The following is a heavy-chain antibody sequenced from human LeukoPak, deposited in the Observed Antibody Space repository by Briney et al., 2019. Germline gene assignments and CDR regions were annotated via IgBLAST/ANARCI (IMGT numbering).Heavy chain of an antibody. CDR1: GFKFSTYA. Sequence: GSLRLSCAASGFKFSTYAMSWVRQAPGKGLEWVACINGRGVSTYYADSVKGRYTISRDNSKNTLYLHMSSLRADDTAIYYCAREAYYDCSGSLDYWGQGTLVTVSS. CDR2: INGRGVST. D-gene: IGHD3-22*01. CDR3: AREAYYDCSGSLDY. V-gene: IGHV3-23*01. J-gene: IGHJ4*02.